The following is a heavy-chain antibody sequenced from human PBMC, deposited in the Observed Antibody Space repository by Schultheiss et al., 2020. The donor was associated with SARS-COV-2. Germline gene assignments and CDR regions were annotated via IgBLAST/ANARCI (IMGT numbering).Heavy chain of an antibody. CDR1: GGSISSYY. CDR3: ARDRPNYDFWSGYTDY. V-gene: IGHV4-4*07. Sequence: SETLSLTCTVSGGSISSYYWSWIRQPAGKGLEWIGRIYTSGSTNYNPSLKSRVTMSVDTSKNQFSLKLSSVTAEDTAVYYCARDRPNYDFWSGYTDYWGQGTLVTVSS. J-gene: IGHJ4*02. CDR2: IYTSGST. D-gene: IGHD3-3*01.